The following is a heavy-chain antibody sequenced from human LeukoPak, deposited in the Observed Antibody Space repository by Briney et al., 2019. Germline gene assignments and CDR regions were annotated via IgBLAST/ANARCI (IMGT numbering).Heavy chain of an antibody. V-gene: IGHV4-30-2*01. CDR3: ARVQSDSSGYYYFDY. CDR1: GGSISSGGYS. Sequence: SQTLSLTCAVSGGSISSGGYSWSWIRQPPGKGLEWIGYIYNSGSTYYNPSLKSRVTISVDRSKNQFSLKLSSVTAADTAVYYCARVQSDSSGYYYFDYWGQGTLVTVSS. CDR2: IYNSGST. D-gene: IGHD3-22*01. J-gene: IGHJ4*02.